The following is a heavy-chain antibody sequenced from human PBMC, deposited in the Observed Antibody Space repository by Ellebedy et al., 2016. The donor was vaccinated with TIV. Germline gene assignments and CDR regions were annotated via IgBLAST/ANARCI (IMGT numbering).Heavy chain of an antibody. Sequence: GGSLRLXCAASGFTFTNHYMDWVRQAPGKGPEWVAMMWYDGSHKYYADSVEGRFTISRDNSRNTLYLQMDSLRAEDTAVYYCATEEMASNAFDFWGQGTLVTVSS. CDR2: MWYDGSHK. D-gene: IGHD5-24*01. CDR3: ATEEMASNAFDF. J-gene: IGHJ3*01. CDR1: GFTFTNHY. V-gene: IGHV3-33*08.